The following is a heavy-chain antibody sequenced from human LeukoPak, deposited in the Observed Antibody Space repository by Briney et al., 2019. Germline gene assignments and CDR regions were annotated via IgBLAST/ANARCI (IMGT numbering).Heavy chain of an antibody. CDR3: ARAYGDYDFWSGYYRPLDY. CDR1: GYTSTSYY. CDR2: INPSGGST. Sequence: GASVKVSCKASGYTSTSYYMHWVRQAPGQGLEWMGIINPSGGSTRYAQKFQGRVTVTRDTSTSTVYMELSSLRSEDTAVYYCARAYGDYDFWSGYYRPLDYWGQGTLVTVSS. J-gene: IGHJ4*02. V-gene: IGHV1-46*01. D-gene: IGHD3-3*01.